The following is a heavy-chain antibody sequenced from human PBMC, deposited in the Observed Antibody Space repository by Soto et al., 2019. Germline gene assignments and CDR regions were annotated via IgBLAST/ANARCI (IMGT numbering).Heavy chain of an antibody. V-gene: IGHV1-69*01. CDR1: GGVFRNYA. CDR2: IIPVFGTA. Sequence: QVQLVQSGAEVKKPGSSVKVSCKASGGVFRNYAINWVRQAPGRGLEWMGGIIPVFGTADYPQKFQGRVTITADESTTTAYMELTSLTTEDTAVYFCARDRWGSYSFDSWGQGTLVTVAS. D-gene: IGHD1-26*01. CDR3: ARDRWGSYSFDS. J-gene: IGHJ5*01.